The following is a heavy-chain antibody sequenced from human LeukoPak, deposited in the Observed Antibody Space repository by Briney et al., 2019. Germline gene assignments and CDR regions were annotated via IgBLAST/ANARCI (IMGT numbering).Heavy chain of an antibody. CDR1: GFTFSSYA. D-gene: IGHD3-10*01. Sequence: PGGSLRLSCAASGFTFSSYAMSWVRQAPGKGLEWVSAISGSGGSTYYADSVKGRFTISRDNSKNTLYLQTNSLRAEDTAVYYCAKPPYYGSGSYYLDYFDYWGQGTLVTVSS. CDR2: ISGSGGST. CDR3: AKPPYYGSGSYYLDYFDY. J-gene: IGHJ4*02. V-gene: IGHV3-23*01.